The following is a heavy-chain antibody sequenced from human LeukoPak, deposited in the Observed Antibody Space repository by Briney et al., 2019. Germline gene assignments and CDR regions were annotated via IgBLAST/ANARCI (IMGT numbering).Heavy chain of an antibody. CDR3: ARGVNSGSYPFDY. CDR1: GGSFSGYY. CDR2: INHSGST. V-gene: IGHV4-34*01. Sequence: SETLSLTCAVYGGSFSGYYWSWIRQPPGKGLEWIGEINHSGSTNHNPSLKSRVTISVDTSKNQFSLKLSSVTAADTAVYYCARGVNSGSYPFDYWGQGTLVTVSS. D-gene: IGHD1-26*01. J-gene: IGHJ4*02.